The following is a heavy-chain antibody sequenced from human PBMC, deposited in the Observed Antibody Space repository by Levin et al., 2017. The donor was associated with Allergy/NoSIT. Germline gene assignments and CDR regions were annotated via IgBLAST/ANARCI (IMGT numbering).Heavy chain of an antibody. D-gene: IGHD1-20*01. CDR3: ASISKRITGTTWFSYYYYGMDV. CDR1: GYTFTGYY. Sequence: ASVKVSCKASGYTFTGYYMHWVRQAPGQGLEWMGWINPNSGGTNYAQKFQGRVTMTRDTSISTAYMELSRLRSDDTAVYYCASISKRITGTTWFSYYYYGMDVWGQGTTVTVSS. CDR2: INPNSGGT. J-gene: IGHJ6*02. V-gene: IGHV1-2*02.